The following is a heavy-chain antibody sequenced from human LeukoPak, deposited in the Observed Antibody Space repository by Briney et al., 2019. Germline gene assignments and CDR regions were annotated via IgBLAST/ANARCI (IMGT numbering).Heavy chain of an antibody. D-gene: IGHD1-26*01. CDR2: IGTQSDP. CDR3: ATGERPPPYTTDAWYFAL. J-gene: IGHJ2*01. CDR1: GFIFSNSD. V-gene: IGHV3-13*05. Sequence: GGSLRLSCAASGFIFSNSDMHWVRQSAGKALEWVSTIGTQSDPFYPDSVKGRFTISGDNAKNSLYLQMSSLRAGDTGIYYCATGERPPPYTTDAWYFALWGRGTLVTVSS.